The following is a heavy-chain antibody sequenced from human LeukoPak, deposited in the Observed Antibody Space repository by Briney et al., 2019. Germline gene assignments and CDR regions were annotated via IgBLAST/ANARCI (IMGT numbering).Heavy chain of an antibody. V-gene: IGHV3-23*01. J-gene: IGHJ4*02. D-gene: IGHD2-15*01. CDR1: GITFSSHA. CDR2: VNGDGVNT. Sequence: GGSLRLSCVVSGITFSSHAMSWVRQAPGKGLEWVSIVNGDGVNTYYADSVKGRFTISRGNSKNTVYLQMNSLRAEDTAVYYCAKRGHCSATCTYDYWGQGTLVTVSS. CDR3: AKRGHCSATCTYDY.